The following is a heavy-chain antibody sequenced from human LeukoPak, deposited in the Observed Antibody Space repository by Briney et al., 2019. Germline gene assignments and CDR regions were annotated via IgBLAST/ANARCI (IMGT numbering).Heavy chain of an antibody. V-gene: IGHV1-3*01. CDR1: GYTFTSYT. J-gene: IGHJ6*02. CDR3: ARKYYDSSGYYGLYGMDV. Sequence: ASVKVSCKASGYTFTSYTMHWVWQAPGQRLEWMGWINAGNGNTKYSQKFQGRVTITRDTSASTAYMELSSLRSEDTAVYYCARKYYDSSGYYGLYGMDVWGQGTTVTVSS. D-gene: IGHD3-22*01. CDR2: INAGNGNT.